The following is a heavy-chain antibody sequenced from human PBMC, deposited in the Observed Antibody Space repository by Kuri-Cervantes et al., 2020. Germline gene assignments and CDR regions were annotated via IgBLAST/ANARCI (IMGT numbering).Heavy chain of an antibody. D-gene: IGHD1-1*01. CDR3: ACIKLDYYYYMGV. Sequence: SETLSLTCTVSGGSISSYYWSWIRQPPGKGLEWIGYIYYSGSTNYNPSLKSLVTISVDTSKNQFSLKLSSVTAADTAVYYCACIKLDYYYYMGVWGKGTTVTVSS. CDR1: GGSISSYY. V-gene: IGHV4-59*03. J-gene: IGHJ6*03. CDR2: IYYSGST.